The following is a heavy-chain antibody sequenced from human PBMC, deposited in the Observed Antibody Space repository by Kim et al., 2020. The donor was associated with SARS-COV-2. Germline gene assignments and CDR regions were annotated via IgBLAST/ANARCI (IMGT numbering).Heavy chain of an antibody. CDR3: ARAPHRYCSGGSCYPPDHTFDY. V-gene: IGHV4-59*01. D-gene: IGHD2-15*01. CDR2: IYYSGST. J-gene: IGHJ4*02. CDR1: GGSISSYY. Sequence: SETLSLICTVSGGSISSYYWSWIRQPPGKGLEWIGYIYYSGSTNYNPSLKSRVTISVDTSKNQFSLKLSSVTAADTAVYYCARAPHRYCSGGSCYPPDHTFDYWGQGTLVTVSS.